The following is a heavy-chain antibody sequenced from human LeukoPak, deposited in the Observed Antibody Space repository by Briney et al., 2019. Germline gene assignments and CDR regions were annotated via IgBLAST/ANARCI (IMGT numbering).Heavy chain of an antibody. CDR1: GFTFSSYS. CDR2: ISSSSSYI. V-gene: IGHV3-21*01. J-gene: IGHJ4*02. CDR3: ASRSTVAAAATGY. Sequence: GGSLRLSCAASGFTFSSYSMNWVRQAPGKGLEWVSSISSSSSYIYCADSVKGRFTISRDNAKNSLYLQMNSLRAEDTAVYYCASRSTVAAAATGYWGQGTLVTVSS. D-gene: IGHD6-13*01.